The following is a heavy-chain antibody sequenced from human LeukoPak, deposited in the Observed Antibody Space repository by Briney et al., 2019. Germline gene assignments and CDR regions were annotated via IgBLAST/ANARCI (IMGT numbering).Heavy chain of an antibody. J-gene: IGHJ4*02. V-gene: IGHV1-2*06. D-gene: IGHD5-12*01. CDR3: ARDESGYDFAY. CDR1: GYTFTGYY. CDR2: INPNSGGT. Sequence: ASVKVSCKASGYTFTGYYMHWVRQAPGQGLEWMGRINPNSGGTNYAQKFQGRVTMTRDTSISTAYMELGRLRSDDTAVYYCARDESGYDFAYWGQGTLVTVSS.